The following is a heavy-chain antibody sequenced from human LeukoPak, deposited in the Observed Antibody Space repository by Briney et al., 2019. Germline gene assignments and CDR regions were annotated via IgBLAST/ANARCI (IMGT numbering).Heavy chain of an antibody. CDR1: GGSISSYY. CDR2: IYYSGST. D-gene: IGHD3-3*01. V-gene: IGHV4-59*12. Sequence: SETLSLTCTVSGGSISSYYWSWIRQPPGKGLEWIGYIYYSGSTNYNPSLKSRVTISVDTSKNQFSLKLSSVTAADTAVYYCARVLRFLEWPRNWFDPWGQGTLVTVSS. J-gene: IGHJ5*02. CDR3: ARVLRFLEWPRNWFDP.